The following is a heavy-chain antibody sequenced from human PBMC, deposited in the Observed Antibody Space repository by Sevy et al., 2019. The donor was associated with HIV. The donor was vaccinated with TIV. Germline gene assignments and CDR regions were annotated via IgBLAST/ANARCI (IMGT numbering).Heavy chain of an antibody. CDR2: IKQDGSKK. V-gene: IGHV3-7*01. Sequence: GGSLRLSCAASGFTFSSYWMSWVRQAPGKGLEWVANIKQDGSKKEYVDSVKGRFIISRDNGKNSVYLQMNSLRAEDTAVYYCEREGSGGFDYWGQGTLVTVSS. J-gene: IGHJ4*02. CDR1: GFTFSSYW. CDR3: EREGSGGFDY. D-gene: IGHD2-15*01.